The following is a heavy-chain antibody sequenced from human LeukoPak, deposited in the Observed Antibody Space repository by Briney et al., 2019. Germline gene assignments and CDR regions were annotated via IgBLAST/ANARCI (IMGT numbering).Heavy chain of an antibody. V-gene: IGHV4-59*01. Sequence: PSETLSLTCTVSGGSIRRYFWNWLRQTPGKGLEWIGHINYSGSTNYNPSLKSRVTISLDTSKNQFSLNLSSVTAADTAVYYCARGSGIYGSGSYSADWGQGTLVTVSS. CDR3: ARGSGIYGSGSYSAD. CDR1: GGSIRRYF. J-gene: IGHJ4*02. D-gene: IGHD3-10*01. CDR2: INYSGST.